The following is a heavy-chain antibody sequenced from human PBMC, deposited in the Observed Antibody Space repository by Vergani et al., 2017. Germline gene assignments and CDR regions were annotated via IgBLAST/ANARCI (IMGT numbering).Heavy chain of an antibody. J-gene: IGHJ4*02. CDR1: GGSLTGDSYY. CDR2: IYINGNT. Sequence: QVQLQESGPGLVKPSQTLSLTCTVSGGSLTGDSYYWTWIRQPAGKGLEWIGRIYINGNTNYNPSHQSRVTISLDTSKNQFSLSLSSVTAADTAMYYCARESYDDETGYMPSFEYWGQGALVTVSS. V-gene: IGHV4-61*02. CDR3: ARESYDDETGYMPSFEY. D-gene: IGHD3-9*01.